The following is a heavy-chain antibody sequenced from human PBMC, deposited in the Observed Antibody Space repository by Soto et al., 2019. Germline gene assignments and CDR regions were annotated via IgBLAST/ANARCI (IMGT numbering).Heavy chain of an antibody. CDR3: ARDLDRSILDY. D-gene: IGHD3-9*01. V-gene: IGHV3-30-3*01. CDR2: ISYDGTNK. J-gene: IGHJ4*02. Sequence: GGSLRLSCVASGFTFSSYSMHWVRQAPGKGLEWLAVISYDGTNKYYADSVKGRFTISRDTSRNTLYLRMNSLRGEDTAVYYCARDLDRSILDYWGQGTLVTVSS. CDR1: GFTFSSYS.